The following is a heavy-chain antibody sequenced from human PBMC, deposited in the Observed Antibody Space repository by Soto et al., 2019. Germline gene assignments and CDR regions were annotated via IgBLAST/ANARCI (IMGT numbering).Heavy chain of an antibody. V-gene: IGHV4-30-4*01. D-gene: IGHD2-2*01. CDR1: GGSISSGDYY. CDR2: IYYSGST. CDR3: ARDKENVVVTAYIRGNWFDH. Sequence: QVQLQESGPGLVKPSQTLSLTCTVSGGSISSGDYYWSWIRQPPGKGLEWIGYIYYSGSTYYNPSLKSRVTLHVASSKTQFSLKMSSVNAADTAVYYCARDKENVVVTAYIRGNWFDHWGQGTLVTVSS. J-gene: IGHJ5*02.